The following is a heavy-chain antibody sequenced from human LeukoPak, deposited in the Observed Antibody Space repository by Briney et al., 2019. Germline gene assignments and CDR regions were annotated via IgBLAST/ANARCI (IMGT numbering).Heavy chain of an antibody. D-gene: IGHD3-22*01. CDR2: ISSSSSYI. Sequence: GGSLRLSCAASGFTFSSYSMNWVRQAPGKGLEWVSSISSSSSYIYYADSVKGRFTISRDNAKNSLYLQMNSLRAEDTAVYYCARRVYDSSAYYFSARRETYIDYWGQGTLATVSS. V-gene: IGHV3-21*01. CDR3: ARRVYDSSAYYFSARRETYIDY. J-gene: IGHJ4*02. CDR1: GFTFSSYS.